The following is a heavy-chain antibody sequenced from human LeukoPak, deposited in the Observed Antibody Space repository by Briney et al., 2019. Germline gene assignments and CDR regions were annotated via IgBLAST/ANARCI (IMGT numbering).Heavy chain of an antibody. CDR1: GYTFTSYG. Sequence: GASVKVSCKASGYTFTSYGISWVRQAPGQGLEWMGWISAYNGNTNYAQKLQGRVTMTTDTSTSTAYMELRSLRSDDTAVYYCARDLTLKRQVGITIFGVVTPPGYWGQGTLVTVSS. V-gene: IGHV1-18*01. CDR2: ISAYNGNT. D-gene: IGHD3-3*01. CDR3: ARDLTLKRQVGITIFGVVTPPGY. J-gene: IGHJ4*02.